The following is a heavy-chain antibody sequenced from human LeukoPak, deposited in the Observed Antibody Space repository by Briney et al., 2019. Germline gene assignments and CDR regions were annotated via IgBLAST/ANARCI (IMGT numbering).Heavy chain of an antibody. V-gene: IGHV3-30*18. CDR2: ISYDGIKK. J-gene: IGHJ4*02. CDR3: AKESTVVTFDF. Sequence: GGSLRLSCAASGPTFRSYGMHWVRQAPGKGLEWVAVISYDGIKKYYGDSVKGRFTISRDNSKNTLYLQMNSLRSEDTAVYYCAKESTVVTFDFWGQGTLVTVSS. D-gene: IGHD4-23*01. CDR1: GPTFRSYG.